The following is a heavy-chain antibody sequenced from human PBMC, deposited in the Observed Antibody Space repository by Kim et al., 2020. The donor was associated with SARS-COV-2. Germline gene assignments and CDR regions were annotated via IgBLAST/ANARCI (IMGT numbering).Heavy chain of an antibody. D-gene: IGHD3-10*01. Sequence: TNYNPSLKSRVTISVDTSKNQFSLKLSSVTAADTAVYYCATMVRGVPLYYWGQGTLVTVSS. V-gene: IGHV4-34*01. CDR3: ATMVRGVPLYY. CDR2: T. J-gene: IGHJ4*02.